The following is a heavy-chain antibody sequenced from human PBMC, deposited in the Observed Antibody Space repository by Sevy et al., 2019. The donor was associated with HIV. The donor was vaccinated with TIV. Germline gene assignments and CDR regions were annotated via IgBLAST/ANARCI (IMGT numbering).Heavy chain of an antibody. Sequence: GGSLGLSRAASGFTFSSYSMNWVRQAPGKGLEWVSSIRSSSSYGYYADSMKDSLNNPRDNAKTSLFLQMNSQKADDTDVNYCARGYSNYLIDYWGQGTMVTVSS. CDR1: GFTFSSYS. D-gene: IGHD4-4*01. CDR3: ARGYSNYLIDY. J-gene: IGHJ4*01. CDR2: IRSSSSYG. V-gene: IGHV3-21*01.